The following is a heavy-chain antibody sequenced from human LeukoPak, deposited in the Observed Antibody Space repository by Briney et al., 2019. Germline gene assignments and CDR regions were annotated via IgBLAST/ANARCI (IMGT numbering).Heavy chain of an antibody. CDR3: ARHIVVPAADGNWFDP. J-gene: IGHJ5*02. CDR2: INPNIGGT. Sequence: ASVTVSCKASGYTFTDYYMHWVRQAPGQGIEGMGWINPNIGGTNYAQKSQGRVTMTRHTSISTAYMELSRLRSDDTAVYYCARHIVVPAADGNWFDPWGQGTLVTVSS. D-gene: IGHD2-2*01. V-gene: IGHV1-2*02. CDR1: GYTFTDYY.